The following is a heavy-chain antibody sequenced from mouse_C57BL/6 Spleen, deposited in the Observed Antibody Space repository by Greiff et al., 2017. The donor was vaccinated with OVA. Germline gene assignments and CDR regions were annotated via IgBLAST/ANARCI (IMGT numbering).Heavy chain of an antibody. J-gene: IGHJ4*01. Sequence: EVKLMESGGGLVQSGRSLRLSCATSGFTFSDFYMEWVRQAPGKGLEWIAASRNKANDYTTEYSASVKGRFIVSRDTSQSILYLQMNALRAEDTAIYYCARDAIYSKAMDYWGQGTSVTVSS. V-gene: IGHV7-1*01. CDR1: GFTFSDFY. D-gene: IGHD2-1*01. CDR2: SRNKANDYTT. CDR3: ARDAIYSKAMDY.